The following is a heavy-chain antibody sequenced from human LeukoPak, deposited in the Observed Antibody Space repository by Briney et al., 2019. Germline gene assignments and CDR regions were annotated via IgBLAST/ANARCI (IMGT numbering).Heavy chain of an antibody. J-gene: IGHJ4*02. Sequence: GGSLRLSCAVYGFTFRSYWMSWLRQAPGKGLECVASISQDGTKQYYVDSVRGRFTISGDDAKNSVYLQMNNLRVQDTAVYYCVRRNLFDYWGQGTLVTVSS. CDR1: GFTFRSYW. V-gene: IGHV3-7*03. CDR3: VRRNLFDY. CDR2: ISQDGTKQ.